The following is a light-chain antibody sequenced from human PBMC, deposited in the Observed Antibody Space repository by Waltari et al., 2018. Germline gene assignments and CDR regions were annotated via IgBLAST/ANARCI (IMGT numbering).Light chain of an antibody. V-gene: IGKV3-11*01. Sequence: EIVFTQSPATLSLYPGRRAPLSCRASQSVSSYLVWYQQKAGQAPRLLIYDASNRATGIPARFSGSGSVTDFTLTISSLEPEDFAVYYCQHRRNWPLTFGQGTRLEIK. CDR1: QSVSSY. CDR2: DAS. CDR3: QHRRNWPLT. J-gene: IGKJ5*01.